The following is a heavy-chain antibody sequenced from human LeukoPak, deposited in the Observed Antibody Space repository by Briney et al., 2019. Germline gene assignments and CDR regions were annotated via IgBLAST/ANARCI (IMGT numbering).Heavy chain of an antibody. V-gene: IGHV4-59*01. CDR3: ARDSGTTGEVKFDP. CDR2: IYYLGNT. Sequence: PSETLSLTCTVSGDSIFSYYWTWIRQPPGKALEWIGYIYYLGNTNYNPSLKGRVTVSVDTSQSQFSLKLRSVTAADTAVYYCARDSGTTGEVKFDPWGREPWSPSPQ. CDR1: GDSIFSYY. J-gene: IGHJ5*02. D-gene: IGHD3-10*01.